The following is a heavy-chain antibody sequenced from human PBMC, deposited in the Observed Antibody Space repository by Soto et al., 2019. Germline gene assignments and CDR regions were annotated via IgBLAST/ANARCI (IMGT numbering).Heavy chain of an antibody. CDR2: IKSKTDGGTT. CDR1: GFTFSNAW. V-gene: IGHV3-15*01. Sequence: GGSLRLSCAASGFTFSNAWMSWVRQAPGKGLEWVGRIKSKTDGGTTDYAAPVKGRFTISRDDSKNTLYLQMNSLKTEDTAVYYCTTVPVYCSSTSCFDYWGQGTLVTVSS. D-gene: IGHD2-2*01. CDR3: TTVPVYCSSTSCFDY. J-gene: IGHJ4*02.